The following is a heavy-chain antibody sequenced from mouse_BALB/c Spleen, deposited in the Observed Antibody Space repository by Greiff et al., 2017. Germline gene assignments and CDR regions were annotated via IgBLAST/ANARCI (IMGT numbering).Heavy chain of an antibody. V-gene: IGHV5-9-3*01. J-gene: IGHJ3*01. CDR3: ARQDYDYDGFAY. Sequence: EVMLVESGGGLVKPGGSLKLSCAASGFTFSSYAMSWVRQTPEKRLEWVATISSGGSYTYYPDSVKGRFTISRDNAKNTLYLQMSSLRSEDTAMYYCARQDYDYDGFAYWGQGTLVTVSA. CDR1: GFTFSSYA. CDR2: ISSGGSYT. D-gene: IGHD2-4*01.